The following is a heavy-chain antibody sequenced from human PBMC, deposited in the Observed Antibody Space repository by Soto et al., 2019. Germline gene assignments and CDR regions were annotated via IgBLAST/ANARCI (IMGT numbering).Heavy chain of an antibody. CDR3: ARDGKVRGVIPVDMDV. D-gene: IGHD3-10*01. V-gene: IGHV3-33*01. J-gene: IGHJ6*02. CDR1: GFTFSSYG. Sequence: GGSLRLSCAASGFTFSSYGMHWVRQAPGKGLEWVAVIWYDGSNKYYADSVKGRFTISRDNSKNTLYLQMNSLRAEDTAVYYCARDGKVRGVIPVDMDVWGQGTTVTVSS. CDR2: IWYDGSNK.